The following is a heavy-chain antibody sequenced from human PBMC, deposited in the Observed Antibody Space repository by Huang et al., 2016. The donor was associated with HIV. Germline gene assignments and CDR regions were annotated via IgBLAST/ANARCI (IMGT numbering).Heavy chain of an antibody. CDR3: AKNPSITAVDSDYYYYYMDV. J-gene: IGHJ6*03. CDR2: IKSDGSDT. Sequence: EVQLVESGGGLVQPGGSLRLSCAASGFTFRNHWMHWVRQAPGKGGESVARIKSDGSDTSHADSVKGRFTISRDNAQNTVHLHMNSLRAEDTAVYFCAKNPSITAVDSDYYYYYMDVWGKGTTVTVS. CDR1: GFTFRNHW. V-gene: IGHV3-74*01. D-gene: IGHD6-13*01.